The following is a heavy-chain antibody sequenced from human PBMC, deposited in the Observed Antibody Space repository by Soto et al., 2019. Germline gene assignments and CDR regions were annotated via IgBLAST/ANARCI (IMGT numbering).Heavy chain of an antibody. CDR3: ARHIVVVVAAPSDSGYFQH. CDR1: GYTFTSYG. CDR2: ISAYNGNT. D-gene: IGHD2-15*01. J-gene: IGHJ1*01. V-gene: IGHV1-18*03. Sequence: QVQLVQSGAEVKKPGASVKVSCKASGYTFTSYGISWVRQAPGQGLEWMGWISAYNGNTNYAQKLQGRVTMTSDTTARAAYRELRSLRSDAMAVYYCARHIVVVVAAPSDSGYFQHWGQGTLVTVSS.